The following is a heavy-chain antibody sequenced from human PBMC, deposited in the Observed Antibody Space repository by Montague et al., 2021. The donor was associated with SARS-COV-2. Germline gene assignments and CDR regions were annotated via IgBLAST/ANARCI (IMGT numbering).Heavy chain of an antibody. Sequence: SLRLSCAASGFTFSDYDMTWIRQTPGKGLEWVSYINGASRRTNYADSVKGRFTISRDNAKNSLFLQMNSLRVEDTAVYYCSRGLSLFDSWGQGTLVTVSS. CDR3: SRGLSLFDS. J-gene: IGHJ5*01. CDR1: GFTFSDYD. V-gene: IGHV3-11*05. CDR2: INGASRRT.